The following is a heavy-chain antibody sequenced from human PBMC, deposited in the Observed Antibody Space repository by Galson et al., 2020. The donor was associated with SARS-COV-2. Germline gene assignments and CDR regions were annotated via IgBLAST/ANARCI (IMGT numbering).Heavy chain of an antibody. CDR2: ISGDGYST. V-gene: IGHV3-43*02. Sequence: TGGSLRLSCVASGFTFHNYAMHWVRQAPGKGLEWVSLISGDGYSTQYADSVKGRFTISRDNSKSSLYLQMNSLRTEDTALYYCAKDRGGTSRYYGMDVWGQGTTVAVS. J-gene: IGHJ6*02. CDR3: AKDRGGTSRYYGMDV. CDR1: GFTFHNYA.